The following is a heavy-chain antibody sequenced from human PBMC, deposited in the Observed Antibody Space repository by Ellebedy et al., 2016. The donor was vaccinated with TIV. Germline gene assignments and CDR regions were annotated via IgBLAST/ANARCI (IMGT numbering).Heavy chain of an antibody. CDR1: GYTFTSFG. CDR3: SRRISSGREYFFDF. V-gene: IGHV1-18*01. CDR2: INAQNGNT. J-gene: IGHJ4*02. D-gene: IGHD6-19*01. Sequence: AASVKVSCKSSGYTFTSFGVNWVRQAPGQGLEWMGWINAQNGNTNYEQNFQDRVNLTMDISTNTAYMELRSLRPDDTAVYFCSRRISSGREYFFDFWGQGTLVSVSS.